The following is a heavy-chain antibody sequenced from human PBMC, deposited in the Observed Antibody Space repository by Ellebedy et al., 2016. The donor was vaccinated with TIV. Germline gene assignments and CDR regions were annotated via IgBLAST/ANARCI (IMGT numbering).Heavy chain of an antibody. Sequence: GESLKISXAASGFTFSSYWMHWVRQAPGKGLVWVSRINSDGSSTSYADSVKGRFTISRDNAKNTLYLQMNSLRAEDTAVYYCAKDRTGDGKGVSAFDIWGQGTMVTVSS. J-gene: IGHJ3*02. CDR1: GFTFSSYW. D-gene: IGHD3-10*01. V-gene: IGHV3-74*01. CDR3: AKDRTGDGKGVSAFDI. CDR2: INSDGSST.